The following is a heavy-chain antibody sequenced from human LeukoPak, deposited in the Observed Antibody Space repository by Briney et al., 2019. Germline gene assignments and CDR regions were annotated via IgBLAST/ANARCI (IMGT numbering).Heavy chain of an antibody. Sequence: GGSLRLSCAASGFTFSNYGMHWVRQAPGKGLEWVAVISYDESDKYYADSVKGRFTISRDNSKNTLYLQMNSLRPEGTAVYYCAKGVVAATNAAYYGMDVWGQGATVTVSS. J-gene: IGHJ6*02. D-gene: IGHD2-15*01. CDR1: GFTFSNYG. CDR2: ISYDESDK. CDR3: AKGVVAATNAAYYGMDV. V-gene: IGHV3-30*18.